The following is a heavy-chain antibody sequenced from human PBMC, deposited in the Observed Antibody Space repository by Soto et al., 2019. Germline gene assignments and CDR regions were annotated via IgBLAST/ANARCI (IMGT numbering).Heavy chain of an antibody. D-gene: IGHD2-2*01. V-gene: IGHV3-13*01. J-gene: IGHJ6*02. CDR3: ARGRHHQGMDV. CDR1: GFTFSSYD. CDR2: IGTAGDT. Sequence: GALRLSCAASGFTFSSYDMHWVRQATGKGLEWVSAIGTAGDTYYPGSVKGRFTISREKAKNSLYLQINSLRAGDTAVYYCARGRHHQGMDVWGQGTTVTVS.